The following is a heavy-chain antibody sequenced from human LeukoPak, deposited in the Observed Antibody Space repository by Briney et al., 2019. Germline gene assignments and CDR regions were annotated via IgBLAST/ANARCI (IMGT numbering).Heavy chain of an antibody. CDR1: GFTFSSYS. Sequence: GGSLRLSCAASGFTFSSYSMNWVRQAPGKGLEWVSSISSSSSYIYYADSVKGRFTISRDNSKNTLYLQMNSLRAEDTAVYYCARDLAVADNWFDPWGQGTLVTVSS. J-gene: IGHJ5*02. CDR3: ARDLAVADNWFDP. V-gene: IGHV3-21*01. CDR2: ISSSSSYI. D-gene: IGHD6-19*01.